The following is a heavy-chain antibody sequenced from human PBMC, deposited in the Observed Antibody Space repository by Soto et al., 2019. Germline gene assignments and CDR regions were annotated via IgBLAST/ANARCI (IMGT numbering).Heavy chain of an antibody. CDR3: ARVLACSSTSCYQTNWFDP. V-gene: IGHV4-30-4*01. CDR2: IYYSGST. D-gene: IGHD2-2*01. J-gene: IGHJ5*02. CDR1: GDSISSGDYS. Sequence: PSETLSLTCSVSGDSISSGDYSWSWIRQPPGKGLEWIGYIYYSGSTYYNPSLKSRVTISVDTSKNQFSLKLSSVTAADTAVYYCARVLACSSTSCYQTNWFDPWGQGTLVTVSS.